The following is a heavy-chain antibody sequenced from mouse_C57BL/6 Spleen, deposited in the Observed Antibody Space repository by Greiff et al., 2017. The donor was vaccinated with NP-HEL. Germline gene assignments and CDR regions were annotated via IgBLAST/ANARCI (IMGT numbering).Heavy chain of an antibody. V-gene: IGHV1-64*01. Sequence: VQLQQPGAELVKPGASVKLSCKASGYTFTSYWMHWVKQRPGQGLEWIGMIHPNSGSTNYNEKFKSKATLTVDKSSSTAYMQLSSLTSEDSAVYYCARNYGSSYCDYWGQGTTLTVSS. CDR2: IHPNSGST. J-gene: IGHJ2*01. CDR3: ARNYGSSYCDY. D-gene: IGHD1-1*01. CDR1: GYTFTSYW.